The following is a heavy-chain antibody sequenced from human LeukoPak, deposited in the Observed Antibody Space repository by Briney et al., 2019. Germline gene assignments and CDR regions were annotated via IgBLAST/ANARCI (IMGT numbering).Heavy chain of an antibody. Sequence: GGSLRLSCAASGFTFSSYAMSWVRQAPGKGLEWVSAISGSGGSTYYADSVKGRFTISRDNAKNSLYLQMNSLRAEDTAVYYCARVIKGVLDYWGQGTLVTVSS. CDR3: ARVIKGVLDY. CDR1: GFTFSSYA. J-gene: IGHJ4*02. V-gene: IGHV3-23*01. CDR2: ISGSGGST. D-gene: IGHD3-10*01.